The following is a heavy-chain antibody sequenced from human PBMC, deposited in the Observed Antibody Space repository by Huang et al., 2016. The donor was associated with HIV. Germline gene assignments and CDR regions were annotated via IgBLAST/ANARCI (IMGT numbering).Heavy chain of an antibody. CDR3: AKTSAMEQRRVGAWF. CDR2: ITSSSNLK. V-gene: IGHV3-48*01. Sequence: EVQLVEFGGGLVQPGGSLRLSCAAYGFTFSNSNMNWVRQTAGKVLEWVSNITSSSNLKYYAESVKGRFTISRNNAQGTLYYQMRRLRAEDTAVYYCAKTSAMEQRRVGAWFWGQGTLVTVSS. CDR1: GFTFSNSN. J-gene: IGHJ4*02. D-gene: IGHD1-1*01.